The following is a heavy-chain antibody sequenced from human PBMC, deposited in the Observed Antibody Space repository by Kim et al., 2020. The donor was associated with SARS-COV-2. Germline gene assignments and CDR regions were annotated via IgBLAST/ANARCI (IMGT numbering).Heavy chain of an antibody. Sequence: RVTISVDTSKNQFSLKLSSVTAADTAVYYCARSVSKDIVVVPAAVGMDVWGQGTTVTVSS. CDR3: ARSVSKDIVVVPAAVGMDV. D-gene: IGHD2-2*01. V-gene: IGHV4-34*01. J-gene: IGHJ6*02.